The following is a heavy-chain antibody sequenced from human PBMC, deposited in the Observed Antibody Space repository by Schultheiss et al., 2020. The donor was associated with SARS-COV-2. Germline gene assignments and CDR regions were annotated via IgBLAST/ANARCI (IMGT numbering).Heavy chain of an antibody. CDR2: IYYSGST. CDR1: GGSISSGGYY. CDR3: ARAVVAGYNDAFDI. V-gene: IGHV4-31*03. J-gene: IGHJ3*02. Sequence: SQTLSLTCTVSGGSISSGGYYWSWIRQHPGKGLEWIGYIYYSGSTYYNPSLKSRVTISVDTSKNQFSLKLSSVTAADTAVYYCARAVVAGYNDAFDIWGQGTMVTVSS. D-gene: IGHD2-15*01.